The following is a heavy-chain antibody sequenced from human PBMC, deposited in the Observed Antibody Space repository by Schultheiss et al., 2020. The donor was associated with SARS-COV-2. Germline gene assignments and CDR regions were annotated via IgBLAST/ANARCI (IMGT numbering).Heavy chain of an antibody. CDR1: GFTFRSYA. CDR2: IKSKTDGGTT. CDR3: TTDVVVIAIRGY. J-gene: IGHJ4*02. Sequence: GESLKISCAASGFTFRSYAMSWVRQAPGKGLEWVGRIKSKTDGGTTDYAAPVKGRFTISRDDSKNTLYLQMNSLKTEDTAVYYCTTDVVVIAIRGYWGQGTLVTVSS. D-gene: IGHD2-21*01. V-gene: IGHV3-15*01.